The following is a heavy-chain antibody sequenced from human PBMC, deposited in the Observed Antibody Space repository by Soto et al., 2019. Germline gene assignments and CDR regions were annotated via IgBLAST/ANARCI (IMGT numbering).Heavy chain of an antibody. CDR2: ISYSGST. CDR3: ARTTAVPNTLRSRYFFDY. CDR1: GGSISRSNW. V-gene: IGHV4-61*01. D-gene: IGHD4-17*01. Sequence: PSETLSLTCAVSGGSISRSNWWTWLRQSPGRGLEWIGYISYSGSTNYNPSLKSRVTISVDLSKNQFSLRLSSVTTADTALYYCARTTAVPNTLRSRYFFDYWGQGTLVTSPQ. J-gene: IGHJ4*02.